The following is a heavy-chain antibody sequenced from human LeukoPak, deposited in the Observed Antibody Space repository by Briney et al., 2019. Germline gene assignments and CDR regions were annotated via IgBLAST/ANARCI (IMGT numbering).Heavy chain of an antibody. CDR1: GVPFISYA. CDR2: ISSDGGKT. V-gene: IGHV3-64*01. Sequence: GGSLRLSCAASGVPFISYAMYWVRQAPGKGLEYVSAISSDGGKTYYANSVKGRFTISRDNSKNTLYLQMGPQRVEDMALYHCTRSIRAGYGLFDSWGQGTLVTVSS. D-gene: IGHD5-18*01. J-gene: IGHJ4*02. CDR3: TRSIRAGYGLFDS.